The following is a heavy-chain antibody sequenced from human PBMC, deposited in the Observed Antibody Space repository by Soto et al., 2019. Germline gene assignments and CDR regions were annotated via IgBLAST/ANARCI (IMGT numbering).Heavy chain of an antibody. V-gene: IGHV1-69*12. CDR1: GDTFSRNV. J-gene: IGHJ2*01. Sequence: QVQLVQAGAEVRKPGSSVKVSCKASGDTFSRNVISWVRQAPGEGLEWMGGIIPIFATANYAQKFQGRFTITEDESTSTVYMELSSPRSEDPAVYYCARLEGDYGDYYWYFDLWGRGTLVTVSS. CDR2: IIPIFATA. CDR3: ARLEGDYGDYYWYFDL. D-gene: IGHD4-17*01.